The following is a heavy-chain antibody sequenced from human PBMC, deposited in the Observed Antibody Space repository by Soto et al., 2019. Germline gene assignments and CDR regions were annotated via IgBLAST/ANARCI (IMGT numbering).Heavy chain of an antibody. Sequence: QVQLVRSGAEVKKPGASVKVSCKASGYTFTSYYMHWVRQAPGQGLEWMGIINPSGGSTSYAQKFQGRVTMTRDTSTSTVYMELSSLRSEDTAVYYCAREGSSSGGYYYYGMDVWGQGTTVTVSS. D-gene: IGHD6-6*01. CDR3: AREGSSSGGYYYYGMDV. V-gene: IGHV1-46*01. CDR2: INPSGGST. J-gene: IGHJ6*02. CDR1: GYTFTSYY.